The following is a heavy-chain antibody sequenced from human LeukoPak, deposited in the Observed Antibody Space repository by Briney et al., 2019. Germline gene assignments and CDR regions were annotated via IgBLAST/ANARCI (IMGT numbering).Heavy chain of an antibody. Sequence: ASVTVSCTASGYTFTGYYMHWVRQAPGQGLEWMGWINPNSGGTNYAQKFQGRVTMTRDTSISTAYMELSRLRSDDTAVYYCARDTGVSSGLFDYWGQGTLVTVSS. CDR3: ARDTGVSSGLFDY. CDR1: GYTFTGYY. CDR2: INPNSGGT. D-gene: IGHD3-16*02. J-gene: IGHJ4*02. V-gene: IGHV1-2*02.